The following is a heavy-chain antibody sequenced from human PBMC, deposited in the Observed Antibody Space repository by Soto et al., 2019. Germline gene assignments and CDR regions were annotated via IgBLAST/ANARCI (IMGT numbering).Heavy chain of an antibody. CDR3: ARSGPRSTVTYDY. D-gene: IGHD4-17*01. V-gene: IGHV1-69*02. CDR1: GGTFSSYT. Sequence: SVKVSCKASGGTFSSYTISWVRQAPGQGLEWMGRIIPILGIANYAQKFQGRVTITADKSTSTAYMELSSLRSEDTAVYYCARSGPRSTVTYDYWGQGTLVTVSS. CDR2: IIPILGIA. J-gene: IGHJ4*02.